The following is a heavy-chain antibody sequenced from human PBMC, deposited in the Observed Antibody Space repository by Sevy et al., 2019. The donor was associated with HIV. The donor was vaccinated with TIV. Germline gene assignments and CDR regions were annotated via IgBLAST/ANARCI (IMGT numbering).Heavy chain of an antibody. J-gene: IGHJ5*02. V-gene: IGHV4-59*01. Sequence: SETLSLTCTVSGGSISSYYWSWIRQPPGKGLEWIGYIYYSGSTNYNPSLKSRVTISVDTSKNQFSLKLSSVTAADTAVYYCARINIGATSWGPSNWFDPWGQGTLVTVSS. D-gene: IGHD5-12*01. CDR3: ARINIGATSWGPSNWFDP. CDR1: GGSISSYY. CDR2: IYYSGST.